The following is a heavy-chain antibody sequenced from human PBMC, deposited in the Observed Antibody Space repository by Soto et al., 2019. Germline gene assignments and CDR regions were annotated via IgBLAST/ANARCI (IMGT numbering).Heavy chain of an antibody. Sequence: SETLSLTCTVSGGSISSGGYYWSWIRQHPGKGLEWIGYIYYSGSTYYNPSLKSRVSISVDTSKNQFSLSLSSVTAEDTAVYFCERDRRDTGMADYCGKGTLGTVSS. J-gene: IGHJ4*02. CDR2: IYYSGST. D-gene: IGHD5-18*01. V-gene: IGHV4-31*03. CDR1: GGSISSGGYY. CDR3: ERDRRDTGMADY.